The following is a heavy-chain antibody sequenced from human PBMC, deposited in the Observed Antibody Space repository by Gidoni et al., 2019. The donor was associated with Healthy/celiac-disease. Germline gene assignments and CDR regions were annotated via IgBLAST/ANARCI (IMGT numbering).Heavy chain of an antibody. CDR3: ARDAEEWGRGSYYSFDY. J-gene: IGHJ4*02. CDR2: INPSGGST. D-gene: IGHD1-26*01. V-gene: IGHV1-46*01. Sequence: QVQLVQSGAEVKKPGASVKVSCKASGYTFTSYYMHWVRQAPGQGLEWMGIINPSGGSTSYAQKFQGRVTMTRDTSTSTVYMELSSLRSEDTAVYYCARDAEEWGRGSYYSFDYWGQGTLVTVSS. CDR1: GYTFTSYY.